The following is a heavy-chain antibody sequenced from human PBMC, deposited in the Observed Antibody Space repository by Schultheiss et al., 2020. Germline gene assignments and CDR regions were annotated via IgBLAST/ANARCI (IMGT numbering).Heavy chain of an antibody. CDR3: AGMTGSPDAFDI. V-gene: IGHV3-74*01. Sequence: GGSLRLSCAASGFTFSSYWMHWVRQAPGKGLVWVSRINSDGSSTSYADSVKGRFTISRDNAKNTLYLQMNSLRAEDTAVYYCAGMTGSPDAFDIWGQGTMVTVSS. CDR1: GFTFSSYW. D-gene: IGHD1-14*01. J-gene: IGHJ3*02. CDR2: INSDGSST.